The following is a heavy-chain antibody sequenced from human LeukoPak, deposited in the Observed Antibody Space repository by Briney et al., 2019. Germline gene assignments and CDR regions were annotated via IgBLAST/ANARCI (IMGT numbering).Heavy chain of an antibody. J-gene: IGHJ6*04. CDR2: ISNSGTTI. Sequence: GGSLRLSCAASGFTFSDYYMSLIRQAPGKGLEWISYISNSGTTIYYADSVKGRFTISRDNAKNSLYLQMNSLRAEDTAVYYCAELGITMIGGVWGKGTTVTISS. CDR3: AELGITMIGGV. CDR1: GFTFSDYY. V-gene: IGHV3-11*04. D-gene: IGHD3-10*02.